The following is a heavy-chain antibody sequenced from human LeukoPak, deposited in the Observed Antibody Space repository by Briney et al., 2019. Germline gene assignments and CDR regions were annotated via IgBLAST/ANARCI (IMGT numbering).Heavy chain of an antibody. CDR2: IYYSGST. CDR1: GGSISSGDYY. CDR3: ARTYYYDSSGYYSGY. D-gene: IGHD3-22*01. V-gene: IGHV4-30-4*01. Sequence: SETLSLTCTVSGGSISSGDYYWSWIRQPPGKGLEWIGYIYYSGSTYYNPSLRSRVTISVDTSKYQFSLKLSSVTAADTAVYYCARTYYYDSSGYYSGYWGQGTLVTVSS. J-gene: IGHJ4*02.